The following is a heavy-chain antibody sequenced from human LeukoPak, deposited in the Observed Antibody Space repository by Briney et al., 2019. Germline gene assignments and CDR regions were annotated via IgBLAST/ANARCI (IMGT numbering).Heavy chain of an antibody. CDR1: GGSISSYY. Sequence: SETLSLTCTVSGGSISSYYWSWIRQPPGKGLEWIGYIYYSGSTNYNPSLKSRVTISVDTSKNQFSLKLSSVTAADAAVYYCARAREAYYYDSSGYYYLPYFDYWGQGTLVTVSS. V-gene: IGHV4-59*01. D-gene: IGHD3-22*01. CDR3: ARAREAYYYDSSGYYYLPYFDY. J-gene: IGHJ4*02. CDR2: IYYSGST.